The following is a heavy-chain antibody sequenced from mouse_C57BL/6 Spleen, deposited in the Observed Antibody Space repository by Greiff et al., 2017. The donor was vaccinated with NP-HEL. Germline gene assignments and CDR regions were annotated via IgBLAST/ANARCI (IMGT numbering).Heavy chain of an antibody. Sequence: QVQLQQPGAELVRPGSSVKLSCKASGYTFTSYWMHWVKQRPIQGLEWIGNIDPSDSETHYNQKFKDKATLTVDKSSSTAYMQLSSLTSEDSAVYYCARSHYGSSPAWFAYWGQGTLVTVSA. CDR3: ARSHYGSSPAWFAY. CDR1: GYTFTSYW. V-gene: IGHV1-52*01. J-gene: IGHJ3*01. CDR2: IDPSDSET. D-gene: IGHD1-1*01.